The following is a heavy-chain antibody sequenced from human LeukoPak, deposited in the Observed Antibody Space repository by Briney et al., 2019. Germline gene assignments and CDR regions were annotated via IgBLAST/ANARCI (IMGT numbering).Heavy chain of an antibody. CDR1: GFTFSSYG. CDR2: IWDDGTNN. D-gene: IGHD5-18*01. Sequence: GGSLRLSCAGSGFTFSSYGMHWVRQAPGKGLEWVAVIWDDGTNNYYADSVKGRFTVSRDNSMNTLYLQVNSLTAEDTAVYYCARVREDTGFDPWGQGTLVTVSS. J-gene: IGHJ5*02. V-gene: IGHV3-33*01. CDR3: ARVREDTGFDP.